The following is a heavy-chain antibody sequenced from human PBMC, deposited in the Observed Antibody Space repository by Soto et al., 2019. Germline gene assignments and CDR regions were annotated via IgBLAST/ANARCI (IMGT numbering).Heavy chain of an antibody. Sequence: QLQLQESGPGLVKPSETLSLTCTVSGGSISSSSYYWAWIRQPPGKGLAWIGSISYTGSSYYNPSRKSRVTISVDTSRNQFSLKVRSVTAADTALYYCARNDYYDSRASYQENFQHWGQGTLVTVSS. CDR3: ARNDYYDSRASYQENFQH. J-gene: IGHJ1*01. CDR2: ISYTGSS. CDR1: GGSISSSSYY. D-gene: IGHD3-22*01. V-gene: IGHV4-39*01.